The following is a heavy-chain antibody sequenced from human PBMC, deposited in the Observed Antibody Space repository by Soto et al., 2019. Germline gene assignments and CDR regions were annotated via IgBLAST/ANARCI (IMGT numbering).Heavy chain of an antibody. D-gene: IGHD5-12*01. CDR1: GGSINTFY. CDR3: AREGSYSAYNFAHMLQLWSFDL. J-gene: IGHJ4*03. V-gene: IGHV4-4*07. CDR2: IFSSGST. Sequence: SETLSLTCTVSGGSINTFYWSWVRQPAGKGLEWIGRIFSSGSTSFNPSLESRVAMSVDTSKNHFSLNLSSVTAADMAVYYCAREGSYSAYNFAHMLQLWSFDLWRHAALVSASS.